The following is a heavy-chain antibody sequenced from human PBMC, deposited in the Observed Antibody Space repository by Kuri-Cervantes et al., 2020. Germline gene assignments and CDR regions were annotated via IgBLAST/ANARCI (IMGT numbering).Heavy chain of an antibody. CDR3: ASAADEAVAGY. D-gene: IGHD6-19*01. CDR2: MNPNSGNT. J-gene: IGHJ4*02. Sequence: ASVKVSCKTSGYTVTSYDVNWVRQATGQGLEWMGWMNPNSGNTDYAQKFQGRVTMTRNTSISTAYMELGSLRSEDTAVYYCASAADEAVAGYWGQGTLVTVSS. CDR1: GYTVTSYD. V-gene: IGHV1-8*02.